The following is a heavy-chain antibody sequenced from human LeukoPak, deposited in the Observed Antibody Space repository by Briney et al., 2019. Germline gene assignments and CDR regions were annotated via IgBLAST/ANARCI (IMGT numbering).Heavy chain of an antibody. CDR2: IRYDGSNK. J-gene: IGHJ4*02. Sequence: GGSLRLSCAASGFTFGSYGMHWVRQAPGKGLEWVAFIRYDGSNKYYADSVKGRFTISRDNSKNTLYLQMNSLRAEDTAVYYCAKDPRGYSYGYASGDYWGQGTLVTVSS. D-gene: IGHD5-18*01. CDR1: GFTFGSYG. CDR3: AKDPRGYSYGYASGDY. V-gene: IGHV3-30*02.